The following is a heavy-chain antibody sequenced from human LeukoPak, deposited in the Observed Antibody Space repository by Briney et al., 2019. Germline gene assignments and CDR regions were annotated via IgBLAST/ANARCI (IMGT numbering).Heavy chain of an antibody. CDR1: GFTFSSYW. D-gene: IGHD5-18*01. Sequence: GGSLRLSCAASGFTFSSYWMRWVRQAPGEGLVWVSRIDSDGSSTNYADSVKSRFTVSRDNAKNTLYLQMNSLRAEDTAVYYCAREWGRGYSYDHWGQGTPVIVSS. J-gene: IGHJ4*02. V-gene: IGHV3-74*01. CDR2: IDSDGSST. CDR3: AREWGRGYSYDH.